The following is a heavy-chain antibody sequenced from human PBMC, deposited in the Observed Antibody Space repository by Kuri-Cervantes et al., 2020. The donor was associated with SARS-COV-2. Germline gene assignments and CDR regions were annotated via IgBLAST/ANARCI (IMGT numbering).Heavy chain of an antibody. Sequence: GESLKISRQGSGYSFSSYWIGWVRQMPGKGLEWMGIIYPADSETRYSPSFQGQVTISADKSTTTAYLQWSSLKASDTAMYYCARLLFWSGFVDSWGQGTLVTVSS. V-gene: IGHV5-51*01. CDR2: IYPADSET. CDR1: GYSFSSYW. CDR3: ARLLFWSGFVDS. D-gene: IGHD3-3*01. J-gene: IGHJ4*02.